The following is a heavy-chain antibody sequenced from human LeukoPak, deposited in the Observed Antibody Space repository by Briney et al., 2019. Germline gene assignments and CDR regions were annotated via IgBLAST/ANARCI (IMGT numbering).Heavy chain of an antibody. Sequence: GRSLRLSCAASGFTFDDYAMHWVRQAPGKGLEWDSGLSWNGGTTGYADSLKGRFSISRDNAKNTLYLQMNSLRPEDTALYYCAKGRSPRPNYGGNSVDYWGQGTLVTVSS. CDR1: GFTFDDYA. J-gene: IGHJ4*02. CDR2: LSWNGGTT. V-gene: IGHV3-9*01. D-gene: IGHD4-23*01. CDR3: AKGRSPRPNYGGNSVDY.